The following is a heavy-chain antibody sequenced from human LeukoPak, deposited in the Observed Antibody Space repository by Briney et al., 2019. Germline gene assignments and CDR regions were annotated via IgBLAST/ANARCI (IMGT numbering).Heavy chain of an antibody. J-gene: IGHJ3*02. Sequence: GESLKISCKGSGYSFTSYWIVWVRQMPGKGLEWMGIIYPGDSDIRYSPSFQGHVTISADKSISTAYLQWSSLKASDTAMYYCASRLYDSSAFDIWGQGTMVTVSS. CDR1: GYSFTSYW. D-gene: IGHD3-22*01. CDR3: ASRLYDSSAFDI. V-gene: IGHV5-51*01. CDR2: IYPGDSDI.